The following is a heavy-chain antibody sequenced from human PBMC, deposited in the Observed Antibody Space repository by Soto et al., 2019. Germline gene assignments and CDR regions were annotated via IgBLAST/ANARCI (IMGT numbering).Heavy chain of an antibody. V-gene: IGHV3-74*01. J-gene: IGHJ4*02. CDR1: EFTFSKYW. CDR3: AAGEPLDY. CDR2: INMDGTKT. Sequence: GGSLRLSCVASEFTFSKYWMHWVRQAPGKGLVWVSRINMDGTKTAYADSVKGRFTVSRDNANNTLYLQMNSLGVEDTAVYYCAAGEPLDYRGQGTLVTVSS. D-gene: IGHD3-10*01.